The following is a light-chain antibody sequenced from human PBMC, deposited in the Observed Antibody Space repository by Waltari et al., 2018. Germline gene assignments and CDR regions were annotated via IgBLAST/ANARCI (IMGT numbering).Light chain of an antibody. J-gene: IGKJ1*01. CDR1: QSISSW. CDR2: EAS. Sequence: DIQMTQSPSTLSASVGDRVTITCRASQSISSWLAWYQQKPGKAPKLLMYEASSLESGVPSRFSGSGSGTEFTLTISSLQHDDFATYYCQHYNSYPWTFGQGTKVDIK. V-gene: IGKV1-5*03. CDR3: QHYNSYPWT.